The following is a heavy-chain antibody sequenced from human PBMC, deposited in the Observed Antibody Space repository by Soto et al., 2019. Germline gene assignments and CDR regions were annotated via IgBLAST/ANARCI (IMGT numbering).Heavy chain of an antibody. D-gene: IGHD6-19*01. CDR3: ARDGVAAGLYLDN. J-gene: IGHJ4*02. CDR2: INQDGSEK. CDR1: GFVFRSYW. V-gene: IGHV3-7*01. Sequence: GGSQRLSCAASGFVFRSYWMSWVRQAPGKGLEWVANINQDGSEKYYVDSVRGRFIISRDNAENSLYLQMNSLRAEDTALYYCARDGVAAGLYLDNWGQGTLVTVSS.